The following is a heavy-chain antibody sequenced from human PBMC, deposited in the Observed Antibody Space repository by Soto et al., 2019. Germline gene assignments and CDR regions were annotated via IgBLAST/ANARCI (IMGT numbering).Heavy chain of an antibody. CDR1: GFTFSSYA. V-gene: IGHV3-23*01. Sequence: GGSLRLSCAASGFTFSSYAMSWVRQAPGKGLEWVSAISGSGGSTYYADSVKGRFTISRDKSKNTLYLQMNSLRAEDTAVYYCAKDMRADALISQWYWGRGTLVTVSS. D-gene: IGHD6-19*01. J-gene: IGHJ4*02. CDR2: ISGSGGST. CDR3: AKDMRADALISQWY.